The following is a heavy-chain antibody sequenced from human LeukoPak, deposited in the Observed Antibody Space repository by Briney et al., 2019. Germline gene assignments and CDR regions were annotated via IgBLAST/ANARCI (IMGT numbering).Heavy chain of an antibody. V-gene: IGHV3-21*01. CDR1: GFTFSSYS. J-gene: IGHJ4*02. D-gene: IGHD1-26*01. Sequence: PGGSLRLSCAASGFTFSSYSINWVRQTPGKGLEWVSYISSNSNFIYYADSVKGRFTISRDNPKNSVYLQMNSLRAEDTAVYYCVRDGVVGATARTYYFDYWGQGALVTVSS. CDR3: VRDGVVGATARTYYFDY. CDR2: ISSNSNFI.